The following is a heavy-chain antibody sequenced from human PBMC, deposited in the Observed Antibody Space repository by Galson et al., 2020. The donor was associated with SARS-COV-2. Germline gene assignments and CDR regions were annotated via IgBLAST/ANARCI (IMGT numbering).Heavy chain of an antibody. Sequence: GESLKISCKGSGYSFTSYWNGWVRQTPGKGLEWMGHIYPGDSDTKYSPSFQGQVTISADKSINTAYLEWSSLKASDTAMYYCAGRNQGGYSYGFDYWGQGTLVTVSS. D-gene: IGHD5-18*01. J-gene: IGHJ4*02. CDR2: IYPGDSDT. CDR1: GYSFTSYW. V-gene: IGHV5-51*01. CDR3: AGRNQGGYSYGFDY.